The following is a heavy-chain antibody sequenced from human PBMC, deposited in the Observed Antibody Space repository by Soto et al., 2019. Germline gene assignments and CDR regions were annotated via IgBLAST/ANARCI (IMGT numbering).Heavy chain of an antibody. J-gene: IGHJ4*02. CDR3: AIPGAGDFDY. D-gene: IGHD6-13*01. CDR2: ICHSVTT. CDR1: GASISNTDW. V-gene: IGHV4-4*02. Sequence: PAETLSLTCAVSGASISNTDWWSWVRQRRGEGLEWSGEICHSVTTNCDPALKSRVTISLDKSKSQFSLKLTSVSAADTAVYYCAIPGAGDFDYWGQGTLVTVSS.